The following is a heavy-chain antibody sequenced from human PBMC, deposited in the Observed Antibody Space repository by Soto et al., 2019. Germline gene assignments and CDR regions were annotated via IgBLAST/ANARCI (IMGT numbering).Heavy chain of an antibody. CDR3: ARDSSSWYRGGWFDP. CDR2: ISSSSSYI. Sequence: GGSLRLSCAASGFTFSSYSMNWVRQAPGKGLEWVSSISSSSSYIYYADSVKGRFTISRDNAKNSLYLQMNSLRAEDTAVYYCARDSSSWYRGGWFDPWGQGTLVTVSS. J-gene: IGHJ5*02. D-gene: IGHD6-13*01. V-gene: IGHV3-21*01. CDR1: GFTFSSYS.